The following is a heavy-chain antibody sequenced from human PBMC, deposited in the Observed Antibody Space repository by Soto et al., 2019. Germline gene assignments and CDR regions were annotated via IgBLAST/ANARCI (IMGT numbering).Heavy chain of an antibody. D-gene: IGHD3-3*01. Sequence: SETLSLTCTVSGVSISSYYWSWIRQPPGKGLEWIGYIYYSGSTNYNPSLKSRVTISVDTSKNQFSLKLSSVTAADTAVYYCARDNTYDLWSGSNWFDPWGQGTLVTVSS. CDR1: GVSISSYY. V-gene: IGHV4-59*01. J-gene: IGHJ5*02. CDR2: IYYSGST. CDR3: ARDNTYDLWSGSNWFDP.